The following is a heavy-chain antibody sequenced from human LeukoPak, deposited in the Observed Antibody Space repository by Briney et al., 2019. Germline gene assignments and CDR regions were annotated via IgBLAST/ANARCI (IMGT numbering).Heavy chain of an antibody. D-gene: IGHD3-16*01. CDR1: GFSFSTYG. J-gene: IGHJ4*02. CDR2: IWNAGTNT. Sequence: GGSLRLSCAASGFSFSTYGMHWVCQAPGKGLEWVALIWNAGTNTYYADSVKGRFTISRDNSKNTLYLQMNSLRAEDTAVYYCVGDTPPGGDYYLDYWGQGTLVIVSS. CDR3: VGDTPPGGDYYLDY. V-gene: IGHV3-33*01.